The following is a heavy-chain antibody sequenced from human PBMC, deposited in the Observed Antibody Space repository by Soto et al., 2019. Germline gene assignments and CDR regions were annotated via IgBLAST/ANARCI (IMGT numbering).Heavy chain of an antibody. Sequence: QVQLVQSGAEVKKPGSSVKVSCKASGGTFSSHVFNWVRQAPGQGLEWMGGIMPIIGTANYAQKFQGRVTMTADDATSTAYMERSSLRSEDTAVYYCAGDLEFRDGNISHLDYWGQGTRVTFSS. CDR2: IMPIIGTA. D-gene: IGHD3-10*01. V-gene: IGHV1-69*01. CDR1: GGTFSSHV. J-gene: IGHJ4*02. CDR3: AGDLEFRDGNISHLDY.